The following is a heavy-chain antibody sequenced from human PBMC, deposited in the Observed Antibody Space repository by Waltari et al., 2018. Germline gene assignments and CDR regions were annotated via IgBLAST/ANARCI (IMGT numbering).Heavy chain of an antibody. J-gene: IGHJ6*03. CDR3: ARSTGIPTGHYMDV. V-gene: IGHV4-39*07. CDR2: IYYSEIT. Sequence: QVQLQESGPGLVRPSETLSLNCTVSGCSISSSNYFWAWVRQPPGKGLEWIGSIYYSEITYYNPSLKSRVTISGDTSKNQFSLNLSSVTAADSAVYYCARSTGIPTGHYMDVWGKGTTVTISS. D-gene: IGHD1-1*01. CDR1: GCSISSSNYF.